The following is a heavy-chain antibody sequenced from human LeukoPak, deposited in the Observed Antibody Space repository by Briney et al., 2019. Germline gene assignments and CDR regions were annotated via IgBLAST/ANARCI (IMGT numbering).Heavy chain of an antibody. V-gene: IGHV3-48*01. J-gene: IGHJ6*03. D-gene: IGHD3-16*01. Sequence: YSMNWVRQSPGKGLEWISYITSRSAFTYFADSVKGRFTISRDDARNSVYLHLNALRVDDTAVYYCARDLTSAYWSPGGYYYYMDVWGKGTAVTVSS. CDR3: ARDLTSAYWSPGGYYYYMDV. CDR2: ITSRSAFT. CDR1: YS.